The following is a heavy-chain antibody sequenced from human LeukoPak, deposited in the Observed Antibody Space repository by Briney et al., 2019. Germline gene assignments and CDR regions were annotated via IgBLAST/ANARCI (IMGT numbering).Heavy chain of an antibody. D-gene: IGHD3-22*01. CDR3: ARRISGYYAPLDY. CDR2: IYPGDFDT. CDR1: GYSFTSYW. Sequence: GESLKISCKGSGYSFTSYWIGWVRQMPGKGLEWMGIIYPGDFDTRYSPPFQGQVTISADKSISTAYLQWSSLKASDTAMYYCARRISGYYAPLDYWGQGTLVTVSS. J-gene: IGHJ4*02. V-gene: IGHV5-51*01.